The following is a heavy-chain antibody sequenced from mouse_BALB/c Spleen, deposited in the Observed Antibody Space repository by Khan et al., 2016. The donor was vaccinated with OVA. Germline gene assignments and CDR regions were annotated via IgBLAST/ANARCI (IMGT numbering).Heavy chain of an antibody. Sequence: VQLKQSGAELVKPGASVKLSCTASGFNIKDTYIHWVRQRPEQGLAWIGRIDPANGNTKYDPEFQGKATITSDTSSNTAFLQLSSLTSEDTAVYYCASSFLLYGMDYWGQGTSVTVSP. CDR3: ASSFLLYGMDY. D-gene: IGHD1-2*01. CDR1: GFNIKDTY. CDR2: IDPANGNT. J-gene: IGHJ4*01. V-gene: IGHV14-3*02.